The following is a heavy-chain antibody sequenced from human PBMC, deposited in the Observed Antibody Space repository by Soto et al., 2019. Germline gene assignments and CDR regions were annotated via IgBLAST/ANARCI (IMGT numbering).Heavy chain of an antibody. V-gene: IGHV3-23*01. CDR1: GFTFSSYA. CDR3: AKTVPGIAAAGTFRYDY. J-gene: IGHJ4*02. Sequence: PGGSLRLSCAASGFTFSSYAMSWVRQAPGKGLEWVSAISGSGGSTYYADSVKGRFTISRDNSKNTLYLQMNSLRAEDTAVYYCAKTVPGIAAAGTFRYDYWGQGTLLTVSS. D-gene: IGHD6-13*01. CDR2: ISGSGGST.